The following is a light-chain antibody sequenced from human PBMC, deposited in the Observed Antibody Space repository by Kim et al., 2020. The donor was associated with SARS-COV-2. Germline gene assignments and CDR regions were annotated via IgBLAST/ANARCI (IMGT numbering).Light chain of an antibody. V-gene: IGKV3-20*01. Sequence: SPGERATLACRASQIFSSSSLAWYQQKPGQAPRLLIYGASSRATGIPDRFSGSGSGTDFTLTISRLEPEDFAVYYCQQYGNSPYTFGQGTKVDIK. CDR3: QQYGNSPYT. CDR1: QIFSSSS. J-gene: IGKJ2*01. CDR2: GAS.